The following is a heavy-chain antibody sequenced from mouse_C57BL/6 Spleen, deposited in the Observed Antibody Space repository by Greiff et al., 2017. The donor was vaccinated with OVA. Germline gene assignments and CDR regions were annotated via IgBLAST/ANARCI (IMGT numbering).Heavy chain of an antibody. CDR2: IDPETGGT. V-gene: IGHV1-15*01. CDR3: TRNKIPYYYGSSYYFDY. Sequence: QVQLQQSGAELVRPGASVTLSCKASGYTFTDYEMHWVKQTPVHGLEWIGAIDPETGGTAYNQKFKGKAILTADKSSSTAYMELRSLTSEDSAVYYCTRNKIPYYYGSSYYFDYWGQGTTLTVSS. D-gene: IGHD1-1*01. CDR1: GYTFTDYE. J-gene: IGHJ2*01.